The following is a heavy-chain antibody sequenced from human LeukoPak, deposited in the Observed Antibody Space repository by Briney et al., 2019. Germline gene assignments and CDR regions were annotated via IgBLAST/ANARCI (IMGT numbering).Heavy chain of an antibody. J-gene: IGHJ4*02. CDR1: GGSISSYY. D-gene: IGHD1-26*01. V-gene: IGHV4-4*07. Sequence: SETLSLTCTVSGGSISSYYWSWIRQSAGKGLEWIGRSYTTGSTNYNPSLKSRVTMSLDTSKNQLSLNLSSVTAADTAVYYCARSGGSGFQLDSWGQGTLVTVSS. CDR3: ARSGGSGFQLDS. CDR2: SYTTGST.